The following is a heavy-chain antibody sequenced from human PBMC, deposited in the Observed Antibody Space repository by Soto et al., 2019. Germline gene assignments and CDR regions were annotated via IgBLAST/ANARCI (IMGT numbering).Heavy chain of an antibody. D-gene: IGHD3-3*01. V-gene: IGHV3-15*07. J-gene: IGHJ4*02. CDR1: GFTFSNAW. Sequence: EVQLVESGGGLVKPGGSLRLSCAASGFTFSNAWMNWVRQAPGKGLEWVGRIKSKTDGGTTDYAAPVKGRFTISRDDSKNTLYLQMNSLKTEDTAVYYCTGRYDFWRGYYPIDYWGQGTLVTVSS. CDR2: IKSKTDGGTT. CDR3: TGRYDFWRGYYPIDY.